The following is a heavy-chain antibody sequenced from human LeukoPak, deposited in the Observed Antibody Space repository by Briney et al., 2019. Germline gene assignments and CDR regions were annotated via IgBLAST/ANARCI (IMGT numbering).Heavy chain of an antibody. Sequence: ASVKVSCKASGYSFTSYDINWVRQATGQGLEWMGWMNPNSGNTGYAQKFQDRVTMTRSTPISTAYMELSSLRSEDTAVYYCARVQRVKFPLKYYFDYWGQGTLVTVSS. D-gene: IGHD3-10*01. CDR3: ARVQRVKFPLKYYFDY. CDR2: MNPNSGNT. CDR1: GYSFTSYD. J-gene: IGHJ4*02. V-gene: IGHV1-8*01.